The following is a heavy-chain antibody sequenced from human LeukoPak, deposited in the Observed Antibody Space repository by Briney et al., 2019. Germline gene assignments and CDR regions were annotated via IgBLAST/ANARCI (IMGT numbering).Heavy chain of an antibody. CDR2: ICYTANT. D-gene: IGHD3-22*01. CDR3: ARRDHYDSSGYFDY. CDR1: GGSISSSSYY. J-gene: IGHJ4*02. Sequence: SETLSLTCTVSGGSISSSSYYWGWIRQPPGKGLEWIGSICYTANTYHNSSLKSRVTISVDTSKNQFSLKLSSVTAADSAVYYCARRDHYDSSGYFDYWGQGTLVAVSS. V-gene: IGHV4-39*01.